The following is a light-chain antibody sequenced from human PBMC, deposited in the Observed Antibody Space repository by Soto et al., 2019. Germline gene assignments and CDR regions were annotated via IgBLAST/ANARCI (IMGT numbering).Light chain of an antibody. CDR1: SSDVGGYKF. V-gene: IGLV2-14*03. CDR3: SAYTGSSAYV. Sequence: QSALTQPASVSGSPGQSITISCTGTSSDVGGYKFVSWYQQHPGKAPKLMIYDVSYRPSGVSNRFSGSKSGNTASLSISGLQAEDEADYFCSAYTGSSAYVFGGGTQLTV. J-gene: IGLJ7*01. CDR2: DVS.